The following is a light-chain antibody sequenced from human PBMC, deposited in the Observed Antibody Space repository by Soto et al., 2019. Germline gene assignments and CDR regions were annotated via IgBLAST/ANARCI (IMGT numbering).Light chain of an antibody. CDR1: PSVTNY. J-gene: IGKJ5*01. CDR2: GAF. CDR3: QQRNIWPPVT. Sequence: EIVLTQSPATLSLSPVERATLSCRASPSVTNYLAWYQQKPGQAPRLLIYGAFNRATGIPARFSGSGSGTDFTLTISSLEPEDFAVYYCQQRNIWPPVTFGQGTRLEI. V-gene: IGKV3-11*01.